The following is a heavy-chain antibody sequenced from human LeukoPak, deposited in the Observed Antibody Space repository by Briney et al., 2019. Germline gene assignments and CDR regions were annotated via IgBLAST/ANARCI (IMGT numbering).Heavy chain of an antibody. CDR1: GFTFSSYA. J-gene: IGHJ4*02. Sequence: PGRSLRLSCAASGFTFSSYAMHWVRQAPGKGLEWVAVISYDGSNKYYADSVKGRFTISRDNSKNTLYLQMNSLRAEDTAVYYCAGEVPAAILIWRLDYWGQGTLVTVSS. D-gene: IGHD2-2*01. V-gene: IGHV3-30-3*01. CDR2: ISYDGSNK. CDR3: AGEVPAAILIWRLDY.